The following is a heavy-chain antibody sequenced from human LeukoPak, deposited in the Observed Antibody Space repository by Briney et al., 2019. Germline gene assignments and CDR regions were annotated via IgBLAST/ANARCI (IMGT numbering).Heavy chain of an antibody. Sequence: SQTLSLTCTVSGGSISSGGYYWSWIRQHPGKGLEWIGCIYYSGSTYYNPSLKSRVTISVDTSKNQFSLKLSSVTAADTAVYYCARFGTTVTYNWFDPWGQGTLVTVSS. D-gene: IGHD4-17*01. CDR1: GGSISSGGYY. CDR3: ARFGTTVTYNWFDP. V-gene: IGHV4-31*03. CDR2: IYYSGST. J-gene: IGHJ5*02.